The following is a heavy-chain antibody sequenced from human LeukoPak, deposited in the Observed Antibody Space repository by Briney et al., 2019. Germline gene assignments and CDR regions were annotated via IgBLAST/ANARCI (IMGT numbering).Heavy chain of an antibody. CDR1: GGSISSGGYY. Sequence: TSETLSLTCTVSGGSISSGGYYWSWIRQHPGKGLEWIGYIYYSGSTYYNPSLKSRVTISVDTSKNQFSLKLSSVTAADTAVYYCAGERQAALGDAFDIWGQGTMVTVSS. D-gene: IGHD7-27*01. CDR3: AGERQAALGDAFDI. V-gene: IGHV4-31*03. CDR2: IYYSGST. J-gene: IGHJ3*02.